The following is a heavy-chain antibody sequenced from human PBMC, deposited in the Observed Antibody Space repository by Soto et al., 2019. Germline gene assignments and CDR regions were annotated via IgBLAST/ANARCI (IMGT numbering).Heavy chain of an antibody. D-gene: IGHD3-10*01. CDR2: ISGSGGST. Sequence: GGSLRLSCSASGLTFSSYAMSWVRQDPGKGLEWVSAISGSGGSTYYADSVKGRFTISRDNSKNTLYLQMNSLRAEDTAVYYCAKTPMVRGVIVYWGRGPLFPVSS. J-gene: IGHJ4*02. CDR1: GLTFSSYA. V-gene: IGHV3-23*01. CDR3: AKTPMVRGVIVY.